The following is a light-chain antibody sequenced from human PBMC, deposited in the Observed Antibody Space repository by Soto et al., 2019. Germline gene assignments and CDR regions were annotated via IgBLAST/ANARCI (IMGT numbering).Light chain of an antibody. Sequence: EIVMTQSPATLSVSPGERGTLSCRASQTVATNLAWYQQKPGQAPRLLIYHASTRATGIPARFSGSGSGTEFTLTISSLQSEDFAIYYCQQRSNWPPITFGQGTRLEIK. CDR2: HAS. V-gene: IGKV3D-15*01. J-gene: IGKJ5*01. CDR3: QQRSNWPPIT. CDR1: QTVATN.